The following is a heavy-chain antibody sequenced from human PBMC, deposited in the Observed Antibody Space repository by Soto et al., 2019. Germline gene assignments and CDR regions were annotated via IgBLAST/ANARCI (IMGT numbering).Heavy chain of an antibody. CDR3: AIEGYCSSTSCYRGGDY. CDR2: IYHSGST. Sequence: SETLSLTCTVSGGSVSSGSYYWNWIRQPPGKGLEWIGYIYHSGSTNYNPSLKSRVTISVDTSKNQFSLKLSSVTAADTAVYYCAIEGYCSSTSCYRGGDYWGQGTLVTVSS. V-gene: IGHV4-61*01. J-gene: IGHJ4*02. D-gene: IGHD2-2*02. CDR1: GGSVSSGSYY.